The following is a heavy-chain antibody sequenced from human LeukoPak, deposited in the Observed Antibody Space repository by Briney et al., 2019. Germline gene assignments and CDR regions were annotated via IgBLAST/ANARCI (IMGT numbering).Heavy chain of an antibody. D-gene: IGHD3-16*01. Sequence: ASVKVSCKASVYTFIFYGISWVRQAPGLGLEWMGWISSYNGNTNDAQKLPGKDTMTTDTSASTAYMELRSLRSDDTAVYYCATLRGRGAFDIWGQGTMVTVSS. CDR1: VYTFIFYG. V-gene: IGHV1-18*01. CDR2: ISSYNGNT. J-gene: IGHJ3*02. CDR3: ATLRGRGAFDI.